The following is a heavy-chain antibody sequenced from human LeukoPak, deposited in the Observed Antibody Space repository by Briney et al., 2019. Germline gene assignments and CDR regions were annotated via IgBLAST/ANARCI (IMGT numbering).Heavy chain of an antibody. D-gene: IGHD5-12*01. Sequence: GGSLRLSCAASGFTFSSYGMHWVRQAPGKGLEWVAFIRYDGSNKYYADSVKGRFTISRDNSKNTLYLQMNSLRAEDTAVYYCARQGYSGYGSLDYWGQGTLVTVSS. V-gene: IGHV3-30*02. J-gene: IGHJ4*02. CDR1: GFTFSSYG. CDR2: IRYDGSNK. CDR3: ARQGYSGYGSLDY.